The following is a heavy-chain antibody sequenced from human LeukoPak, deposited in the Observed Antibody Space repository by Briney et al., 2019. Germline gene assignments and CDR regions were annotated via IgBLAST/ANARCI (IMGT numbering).Heavy chain of an antibody. V-gene: IGHV4-38-2*01. D-gene: IGHD2-2*01. Sequence: SETLSLTCAVSGYSISSGYYWGWIRQPPGKGLEWIGIIYHSGSTYYNPSLKSRVTISVDTSKNQFSLKLSSETAADTAVYYCASFRRRRSGSGATSREPYFDYWGQGTLVTVSS. CDR1: GYSISSGYY. J-gene: IGHJ4*02. CDR3: ASFRRRRSGSGATSREPYFDY. CDR2: IYHSGST.